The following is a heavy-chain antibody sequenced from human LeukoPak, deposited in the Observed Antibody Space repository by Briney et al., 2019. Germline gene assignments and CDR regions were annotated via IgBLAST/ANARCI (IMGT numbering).Heavy chain of an antibody. V-gene: IGHV3-48*02. J-gene: IGHJ4*02. CDR1: GFTFSNYW. CDR3: ARGETARVDY. Sequence: GGSLRLSCAASGFTFSNYWMHWVRQAPGKGLEWLSYISSGSSTIYYADSVEGRFTISRDNAKNSLYLQMNSLRDEDTAVYYCARGETARVDYWGQGILVTVSS. D-gene: IGHD3-16*01. CDR2: ISSGSSTI.